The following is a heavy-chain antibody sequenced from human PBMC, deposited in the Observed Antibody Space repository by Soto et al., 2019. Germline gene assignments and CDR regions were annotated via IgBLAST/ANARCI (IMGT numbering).Heavy chain of an antibody. J-gene: IGHJ4*02. V-gene: IGHV3-33*01. CDR1: GFTFSSYG. Sequence: QVQLVESGGGVVQPGRSLRLSCAASGFTFSSYGMHWVRQAPGKGLEWVAVIWCDGSNKYYADSVKGRFTISRDNSKNTLYLQMNSLRAEDTAVYYCARDHSKWSYLNYWGQGTLVTVSS. CDR2: IWCDGSNK. D-gene: IGHD4-4*01. CDR3: ARDHSKWSYLNY.